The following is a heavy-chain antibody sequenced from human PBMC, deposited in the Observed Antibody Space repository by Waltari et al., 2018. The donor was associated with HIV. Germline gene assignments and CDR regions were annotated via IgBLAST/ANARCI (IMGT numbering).Heavy chain of an antibody. CDR1: GGSFSGYY. V-gene: IGHV4-34*01. CDR3: ARAQWFRLGSVLIYYFDY. CDR2: INHSGST. D-gene: IGHD3-10*01. J-gene: IGHJ4*02. Sequence: QVQLQQWGAGLLKPSETLSLTCAVYGGSFSGYYWSWIRQPPGKGLEWIGEINHSGSTNYNPSRKSRVTISVDTSKNQFSLKLSSVTAADTAVYYCARAQWFRLGSVLIYYFDYWGQGTLVTVSS.